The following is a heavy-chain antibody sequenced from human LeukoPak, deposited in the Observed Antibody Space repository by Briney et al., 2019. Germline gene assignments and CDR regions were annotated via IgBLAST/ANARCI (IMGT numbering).Heavy chain of an antibody. CDR2: IKQDESQK. CDR3: ARGSLFSPNWFDP. D-gene: IGHD3-10*02. J-gene: IGHJ5*02. Sequence: LPGGSLRLSCAASGFSFSSFWMIWVRQAPGKGLEWVASIKQDESQKFYVDSVKGRFTVSRDNANNLLYLQLNSLRAEDTADCARGSLFSPNWFDPWGQGTPVTVSS. V-gene: IGHV3-7*01. CDR1: GFSFSSFW.